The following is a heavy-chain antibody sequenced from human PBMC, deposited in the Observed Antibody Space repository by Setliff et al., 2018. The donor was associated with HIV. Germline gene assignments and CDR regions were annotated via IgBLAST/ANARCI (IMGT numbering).Heavy chain of an antibody. V-gene: IGHV4-39*07. CDR1: GGSISSRTYY. CDR3: ARLRITMIMMLNYFDY. J-gene: IGHJ4*02. Sequence: PSETLSLTCTVSGGSISSRTYYWGCIRQPPGKGLEWIGSIYYSGSTYYNPSLKSRVTMSVDTSKNQFSLRLTSVTAADTAVYFCARLRITMIMMLNYFDYWGQGTLVTVSS. CDR2: IYYSGST. D-gene: IGHD3-22*01.